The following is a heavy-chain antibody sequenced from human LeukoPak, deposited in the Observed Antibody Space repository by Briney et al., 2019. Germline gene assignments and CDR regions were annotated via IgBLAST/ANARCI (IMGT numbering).Heavy chain of an antibody. Sequence: GRSLRLSCAASGFTFDDYAMHWVRQAPGKGLGWVSGISWNSVSIGYADSVKGRFTISRDNAKSSLYLQMNSLRAEDTALYYCAKDISYYDSSGYYGVDYWGQGTLVTVSS. CDR1: GFTFDDYA. D-gene: IGHD3-22*01. CDR3: AKDISYYDSSGYYGVDY. V-gene: IGHV3-9*01. CDR2: ISWNSVSI. J-gene: IGHJ4*02.